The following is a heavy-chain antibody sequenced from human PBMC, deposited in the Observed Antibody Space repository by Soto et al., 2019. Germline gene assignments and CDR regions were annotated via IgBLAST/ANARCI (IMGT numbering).Heavy chain of an antibody. CDR1: GFTFSDYY. CDR3: ARGSIWFGELNWFDP. J-gene: IGHJ5*02. V-gene: IGHV3-11*05. D-gene: IGHD3-10*01. CDR2: ISSSSSYT. Sequence: QVQLVESGGGLVKPGGSLRLSCAASGFTFSDYYMSWIRQAPGKGLEWVSYISSSSSYTNYADSVKGRFTISRDNAKNSRYLQMNSLRAEDTAVYYCARGSIWFGELNWFDPWGQGTLVTVSS.